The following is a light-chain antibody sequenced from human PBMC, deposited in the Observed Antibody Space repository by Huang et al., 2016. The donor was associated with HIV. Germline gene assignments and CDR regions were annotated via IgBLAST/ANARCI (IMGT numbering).Light chain of an antibody. J-gene: IGKJ3*01. V-gene: IGKV3-11*01. CDR3: QQRTNWPPGFT. Sequence: EIVLTQSPATLSLSPGERATLSCRASPSVGGYLARYQQKPGQAPRLLIYDASNRATGIPARFRGSGAGTDFTLTISSLEPEDFAVYYCQQRTNWPPGFTFGPGTKVDIK. CDR1: PSVGGY. CDR2: DAS.